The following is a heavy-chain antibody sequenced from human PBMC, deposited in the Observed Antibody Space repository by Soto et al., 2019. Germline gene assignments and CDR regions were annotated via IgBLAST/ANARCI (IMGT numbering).Heavy chain of an antibody. D-gene: IGHD3-9*01. CDR3: ARTLTEVYYYDGMDV. J-gene: IGHJ6*02. CDR2: IYYSGST. Sequence: QVQLQESGPGLVKPSETLSLTCTVSGGSISSYYWSWIRQPPGKGLEWIGYIYYSGSTNYNPSLKSRVTISVDTSKNQFSLKLSSVTAADTAVYYCARTLTEVYYYDGMDVWGQGTTVTVSS. V-gene: IGHV4-59*01. CDR1: GGSISSYY.